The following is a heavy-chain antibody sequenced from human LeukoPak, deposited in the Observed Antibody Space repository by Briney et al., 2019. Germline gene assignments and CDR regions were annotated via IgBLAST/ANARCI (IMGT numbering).Heavy chain of an antibody. D-gene: IGHD6-13*01. CDR1: GLSFDTYG. J-gene: IGHJ4*02. CDR2: VSPRGRP. Sequence: GGSPRLSCAASGLSFDTYGMTWVRQAPQKELEWVSAVSPRGRPYYADSVRGRFTISRDTATNTVVLQMNSLRAEDTAVYFRAKSASAAIDFYFDLWGQGALVTVSS. CDR3: AKSASAAIDFYFDL. V-gene: IGHV3-23*01.